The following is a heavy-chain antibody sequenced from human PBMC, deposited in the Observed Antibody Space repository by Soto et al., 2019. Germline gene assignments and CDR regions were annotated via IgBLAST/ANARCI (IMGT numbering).Heavy chain of an antibody. CDR3: ARQDCSTTNCYGRQDYFGLDV. V-gene: IGHV3-33*01. Sequence: QVQLVESGGGVVQPGRSLRLSCETSGFTISGYGMHWVRQAPGKGLERVEFIWYDGSNTYYADSVKGRFTISRDNAKHTLYLQMDSLRVEDTAVYYCARQDCSTTNCYGRQDYFGLDVWGQGTTVTVSS. CDR1: GFTISGYG. D-gene: IGHD2-2*01. CDR2: IWYDGSNT. J-gene: IGHJ6*02.